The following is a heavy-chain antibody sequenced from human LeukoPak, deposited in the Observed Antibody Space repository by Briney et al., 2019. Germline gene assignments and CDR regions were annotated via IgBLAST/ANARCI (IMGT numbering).Heavy chain of an antibody. CDR3: VTDFDPDVD. Sequence: PGGSLRLSCAASGFTFSSYVMHWVRQAPGKGLEWVAIISYEGSNEYYADSVKGRFTISRDNAKNSLYLQMNSLRAEDTAVYYCVTDFDPDVDWGQGTLVTVSS. D-gene: IGHD3-9*01. V-gene: IGHV3-30*04. CDR2: ISYEGSNE. CDR1: GFTFSSYV. J-gene: IGHJ4*02.